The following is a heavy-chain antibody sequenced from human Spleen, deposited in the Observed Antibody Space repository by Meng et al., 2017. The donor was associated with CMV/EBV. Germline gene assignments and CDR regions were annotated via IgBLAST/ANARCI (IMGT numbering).Heavy chain of an antibody. CDR2: INPNSGGT. CDR3: ARDFTRPYCSSTSCYGLGY. V-gene: IGHV1-2*02. D-gene: IGHD2-2*01. Sequence: ASVKVSCKASGYTFTGYYMHWVRQAPGQGLEWMGWINPNSGGTNYAQKFQGRVTMTRDTSISTAYMELSMLRSDDTAVYYCARDFTRPYCSSTSCYGLGYWGQGTLVTVSS. CDR1: GYTFTGYY. J-gene: IGHJ4*02.